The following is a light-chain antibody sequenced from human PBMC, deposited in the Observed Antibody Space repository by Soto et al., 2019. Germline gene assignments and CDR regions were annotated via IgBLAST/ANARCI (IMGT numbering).Light chain of an antibody. CDR1: SGSVSTSYY. Sequence: QTVVTQEPSFSVSPGGTVTLTCGLSSGSVSTSYYPSWYQQTPGQAPRTLIYSTNTRSSGVPDRFSGSILGNKAALTITGAQADHESDYYSVLYMGSGIWVFGGGTKVTVL. CDR3: VLYMGSGIWV. V-gene: IGLV8-61*01. CDR2: STN. J-gene: IGLJ3*02.